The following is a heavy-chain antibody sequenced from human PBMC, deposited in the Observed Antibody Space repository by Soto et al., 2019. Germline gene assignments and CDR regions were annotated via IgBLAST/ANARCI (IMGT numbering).Heavy chain of an antibody. D-gene: IGHD3-10*01. V-gene: IGHV4-31*03. J-gene: IGHJ6*02. Sequence: QVQLQESGPGLVKPSQTLSLTCTVSGGSISSGGYYWSWIRPHPGQGLEWIGYIYYSGRTYYNPSPKSRVTISVDTSKNQSSLKLSSVTAADTAVYYCHVRRVWDYYGSAHYYYYGMDVWGQGTTVTVSS. CDR2: IYYSGRT. CDR3: HVRRVWDYYGSAHYYYYGMDV. CDR1: GGSISSGGYY.